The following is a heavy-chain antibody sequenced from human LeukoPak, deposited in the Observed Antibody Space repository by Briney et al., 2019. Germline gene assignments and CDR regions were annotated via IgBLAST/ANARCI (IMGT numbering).Heavy chain of an antibody. Sequence: SETLSLTCTVSGVSISSSNSYWGWIRQPPGKGLEWIGSIYYSGNTYYNASLKSQVSISIDTSKNQFSLRLTSVTAADTAVYYCARGHGSYYQFYYFDYWGQGTLVTVSS. CDR3: ARGHGSYYQFYYFDY. CDR1: GVSISSSNSY. J-gene: IGHJ4*02. V-gene: IGHV4-39*07. D-gene: IGHD1-26*01. CDR2: IYYSGNT.